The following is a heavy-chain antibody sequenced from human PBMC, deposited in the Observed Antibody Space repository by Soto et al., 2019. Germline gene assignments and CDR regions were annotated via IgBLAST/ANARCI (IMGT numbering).Heavy chain of an antibody. CDR1: GYTFTSFG. Sequence: QVQLVQSGAEVKKPGASVNVSCKASGYTFTSFGISGGRQAPGQGLEWMGWISAYNGKTNYAENLQGRVTTATDTSTRTAYMELRSLRSDDTAVHYCARDHRGGTDAFDIWGQGTMVTVSS. CDR2: ISAYNGKT. CDR3: ARDHRGGTDAFDI. D-gene: IGHD2-15*01. J-gene: IGHJ3*02. V-gene: IGHV1-18*01.